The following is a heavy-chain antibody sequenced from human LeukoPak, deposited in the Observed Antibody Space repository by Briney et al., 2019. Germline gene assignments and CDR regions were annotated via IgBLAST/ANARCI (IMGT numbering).Heavy chain of an antibody. Sequence: GGSLRLSCAASGFTFSNYAMSWVRQAPGKRLEWVSAVSGSGGSTYYADSVKGRFTISRDNSKNTLYLQMNSLRAEDTAVYYCAKDLISGDGSGSHYWGQGTLVTVSS. D-gene: IGHD3-10*01. CDR3: AKDLISGDGSGSHY. V-gene: IGHV3-23*01. CDR2: VSGSGGST. J-gene: IGHJ4*02. CDR1: GFTFSNYA.